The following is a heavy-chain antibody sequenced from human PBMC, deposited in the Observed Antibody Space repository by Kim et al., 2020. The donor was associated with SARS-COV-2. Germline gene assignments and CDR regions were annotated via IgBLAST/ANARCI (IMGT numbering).Heavy chain of an antibody. V-gene: IGHV3-23*01. CDR3: AKDAEPSRAQSVATGFDY. D-gene: IGHD5-12*01. CDR1: GFTFSSYA. J-gene: IGHJ4*02. CDR2: ISGSGGST. Sequence: GGSLRLSCAASGFTFSSYAMSWVRQAPGKGLEWVSAISGSGGSTYYADSVKGRFTISRDNSKNTLYLQMNSLRAEDTAVYYCAKDAEPSRAQSVATGFDYWGQGTLVTVSS.